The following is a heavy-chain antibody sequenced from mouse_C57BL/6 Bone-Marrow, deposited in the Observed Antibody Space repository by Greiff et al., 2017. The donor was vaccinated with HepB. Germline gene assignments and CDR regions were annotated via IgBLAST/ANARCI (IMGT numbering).Heavy chain of an antibody. CDR2: IDPANGNT. V-gene: IGHV14-3*01. Sequence: EVKLVESVAELVRPGASVKLSCTASGFNIKNTYMHWVKQRPEQGLEWIGRIDPANGNTKYAPKFQGKATITADTSSNTAYLQLSSLTSEDTAIYYCASYGSSSYYFDYWGQGTTLTVSS. D-gene: IGHD1-1*01. J-gene: IGHJ2*01. CDR3: ASYGSSSYYFDY. CDR1: GFNIKNTY.